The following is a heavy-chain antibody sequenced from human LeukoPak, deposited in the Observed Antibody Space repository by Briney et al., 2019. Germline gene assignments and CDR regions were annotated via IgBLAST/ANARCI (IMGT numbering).Heavy chain of an antibody. CDR3: ARAVDWDAFDI. Sequence: PSETLSLTRAVYGGSFSGYYWSWIRQPPGKGLEWIGEINHSGSTNYNPSLKSRVTISVDTSKNQFSLKLSSVTAADTAVYYCARAVDWDAFDIWGQGTMVTVSS. V-gene: IGHV4-34*01. D-gene: IGHD2-21*01. J-gene: IGHJ3*02. CDR1: GGSFSGYY. CDR2: INHSGST.